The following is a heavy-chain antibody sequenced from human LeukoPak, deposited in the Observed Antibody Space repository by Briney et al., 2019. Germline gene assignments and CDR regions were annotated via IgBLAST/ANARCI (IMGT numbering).Heavy chain of an antibody. CDR1: GFTFSSYG. Sequence: GGSLRLSCAASGFTFSSYGMHWVRQAPGKGLEWVAFIRYDGSNKYYADSVKGRFTVSRDNSKNTLYLQMNSLRAEDTAVYYCASERAAAGTSAFDFWGQGTLVNVSS. D-gene: IGHD6-13*01. CDR3: ASERAAAGTSAFDF. CDR2: IRYDGSNK. J-gene: IGHJ4*02. V-gene: IGHV3-30*02.